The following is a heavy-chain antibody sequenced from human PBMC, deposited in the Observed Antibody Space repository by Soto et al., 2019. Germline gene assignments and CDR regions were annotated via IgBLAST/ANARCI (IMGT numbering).Heavy chain of an antibody. V-gene: IGHV3-7*01. D-gene: IGHD2-21*01. Sequence: EVLLVESGGVLVQPGGSMRLSCAASGFTFSGYWMSWVRQAPGKGLEWVANIRYDESEQHYVDSVEGRFTISRDNAKNSLFLQMPSLSAEDTAVYFCGRVIGAYNFVDWWGQGTMVTVSS. J-gene: IGHJ4*02. CDR2: IRYDESEQ. CDR1: GFTFSGYW. CDR3: GRVIGAYNFVDW.